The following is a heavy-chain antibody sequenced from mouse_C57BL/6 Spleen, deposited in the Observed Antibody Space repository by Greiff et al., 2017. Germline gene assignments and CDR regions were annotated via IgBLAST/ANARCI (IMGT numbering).Heavy chain of an antibody. Sequence: QVQLQQSGPELVKPGASVKISCKASGYAFSSSWMNWVKQRPGKGLEWIGRIYPGDGDTNYNGKFKGKATLTADKSSSTAYMQLRILTSEDSAVYFCARGWEYFGDWGQGITLTVAT. CDR1: GYAFSSSW. D-gene: IGHD4-1*01. V-gene: IGHV1-82*01. CDR3: ARGWEYFGD. J-gene: IGHJ2*01. CDR2: IYPGDGDT.